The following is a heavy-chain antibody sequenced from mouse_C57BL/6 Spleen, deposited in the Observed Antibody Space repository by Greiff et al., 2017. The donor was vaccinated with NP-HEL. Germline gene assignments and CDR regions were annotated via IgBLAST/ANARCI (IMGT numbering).Heavy chain of an antibody. CDR3: ARSSHFDY. CDR1: GYTFTDYN. J-gene: IGHJ2*01. CDR2: INPNNGGT. V-gene: IGHV1-18*01. Sequence: VQLKESGPELVKPGASVKIPCKASGYTFTDYNMDWVKQSHGKSLEWIGDINPNNGGTIYNQKFKGKATLTVDKSSSTAYMELRSLTSEDTAVYYCARSSHFDYWGQGTTLTVSS. D-gene: IGHD1-1*01.